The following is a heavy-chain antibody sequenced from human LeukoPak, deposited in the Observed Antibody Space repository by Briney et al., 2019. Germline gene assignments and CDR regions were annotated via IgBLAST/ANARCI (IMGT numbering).Heavy chain of an antibody. Sequence: PGGSLRLSCAASGFTFNNYAMSWVRQAPGKGLAWVSSISGSGASTYYADSVRGRFTISRDNSKNTLYLQMNSLRAEDTAVYYCTKGDGDYLKYYYYYMDVWGKGTTVTVSS. CDR3: TKGDGDYLKYYYYYMDV. D-gene: IGHD4-17*01. CDR2: ISGSGAST. CDR1: GFTFNNYA. J-gene: IGHJ6*03. V-gene: IGHV3-23*01.